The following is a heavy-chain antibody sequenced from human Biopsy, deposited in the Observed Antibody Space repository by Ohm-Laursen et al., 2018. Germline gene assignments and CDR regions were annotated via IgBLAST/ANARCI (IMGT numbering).Heavy chain of an antibody. CDR2: NIPILGTG. J-gene: IGHJ1*01. CDR3: ATKLTGYFHH. CDR1: AGTISNYG. Sequence: GASVKVSCKAPAGTISNYGVNWGRQAPGQGLEWLGGNIPILGTGNYAQKFQDRVTVAADTSTSTATMELRSLRSDDTAVYYCATKLTGYFHHWGQGTLVIVSS. V-gene: IGHV1-69*06. D-gene: IGHD3-9*01.